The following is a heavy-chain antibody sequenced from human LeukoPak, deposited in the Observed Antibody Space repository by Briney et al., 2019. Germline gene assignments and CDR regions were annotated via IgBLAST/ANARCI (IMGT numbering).Heavy chain of an antibody. V-gene: IGHV3-23*01. J-gene: IGHJ4*02. CDR3: AKAHYYDSSGYPPFFDY. CDR2: ISGSGGST. D-gene: IGHD3-22*01. CDR1: GFTFSSYG. Sequence: GGSLRLSCAASGFTFSSYGMSWVRQAPGKGLEWVSAISGSGGSTYYADSVKGRFTISRDNSKNTLYLQMNSLRAEDTAVYYCAKAHYYDSSGYPPFFDYWGQGTLVTVSS.